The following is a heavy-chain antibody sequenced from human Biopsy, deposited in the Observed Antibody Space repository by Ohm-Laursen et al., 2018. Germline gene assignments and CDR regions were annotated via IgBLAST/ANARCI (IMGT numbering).Heavy chain of an antibody. D-gene: IGHD3-22*01. CDR3: TRGGYYYDSLAYYYWFDP. CDR1: GYTFTGYH. J-gene: IGHJ5*02. Sequence: ASVKVSCKASGYTFTGYHVHWVRQAPGQGLEWMGWINAKTGDTNYAQKFQGRVTMTRDTSISTTYVDLSSLRSDDTAVYYCTRGGYYYDSLAYYYWFDPWGQGTLVTVSS. CDR2: INAKTGDT. V-gene: IGHV1-2*02.